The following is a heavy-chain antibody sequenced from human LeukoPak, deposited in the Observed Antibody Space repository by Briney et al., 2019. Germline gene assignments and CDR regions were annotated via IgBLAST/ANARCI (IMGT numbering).Heavy chain of an antibody. V-gene: IGHV3-74*03. J-gene: IGHJ1*01. CDR2: VSNDGTYT. Sequence: GGSLRLSCAASGFTFSSYFMHWVRQAPGKGLVWVSRVSNDGTYTEYADSVKGRFTISRDNAKDTLYLQVNSLRAEDTAAYYCAITVDCRATTDCYSYFHHWGQGTLVTVSS. D-gene: IGHD2-21*02. CDR1: GFTFSSYF. CDR3: AITVDCRATTDCYSYFHH.